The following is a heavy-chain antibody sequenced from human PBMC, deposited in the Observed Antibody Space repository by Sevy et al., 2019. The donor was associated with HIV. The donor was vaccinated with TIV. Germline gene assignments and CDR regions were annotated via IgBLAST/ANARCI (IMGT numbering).Heavy chain of an antibody. V-gene: IGHV3-33*01. CDR2: IWYDGTNR. CDR1: GFSISGYG. Sequence: GGSLRLSCAASGFSISGYGMHWVRQAPGKGLEWVAVIWYDGTNREYADSVKGRFTISRDNSKNTLYLQMNSLRVEDTAVYYCAREDIPVAGIGYYFHSWGQGTLVTVSS. CDR3: AREDIPVAGIGYYFHS. J-gene: IGHJ4*02. D-gene: IGHD6-19*01.